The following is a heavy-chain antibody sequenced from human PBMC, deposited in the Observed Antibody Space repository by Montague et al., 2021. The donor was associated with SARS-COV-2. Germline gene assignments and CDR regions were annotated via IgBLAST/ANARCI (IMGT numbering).Heavy chain of an antibody. CDR3: ARLRDGVVPSPILGVGPYYSYYYMDV. CDR2: IYYSGST. J-gene: IGHJ6*03. Sequence: SETLSLTRTVSGGSISSSSYYWGWIRQPPGKGLEWIGSIYYSGSTYYNPSLKSRVTISVDTSKNQFSLKLTSVAAADTAVYYCARLRDGVVPSPILGVGPYYSYYYMDVWGRGTTVTVSS. CDR1: GGSISSSSYY. V-gene: IGHV4-39*01. D-gene: IGHD3-10*01.